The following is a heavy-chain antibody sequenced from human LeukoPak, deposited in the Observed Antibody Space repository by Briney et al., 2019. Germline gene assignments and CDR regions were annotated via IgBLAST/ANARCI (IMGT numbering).Heavy chain of an antibody. CDR1: GFTVSSNY. D-gene: IGHD3-9*01. Sequence: GGSLRLSCEASGFTVSSNYMSWVRQAPGKGLEWVSYISSSSSTIYYADSVKGRFTISRDNAKNSLYLQMNSLRAEDTAVYYCAREEAISRNFDYWGQGTLVTVSS. CDR2: ISSSSSTI. J-gene: IGHJ4*02. V-gene: IGHV3-48*01. CDR3: AREEAISRNFDY.